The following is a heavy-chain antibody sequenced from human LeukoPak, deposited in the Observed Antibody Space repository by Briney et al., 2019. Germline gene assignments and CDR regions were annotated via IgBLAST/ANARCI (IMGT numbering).Heavy chain of an antibody. CDR2: IYPGDSDT. Sequence: GESLKISCKGSGYSFTSYWIGWVRQIPGKGLEWMGIIYPGDSDTRYSPSFQGQVTISADKSIGTAYLQWSSLKASDTAMYYCARQGGCSSTSCYSNWFDPWGQGTLVTVSS. CDR3: ARQGGCSSTSCYSNWFDP. V-gene: IGHV5-51*01. D-gene: IGHD2-2*01. J-gene: IGHJ5*02. CDR1: GYSFTSYW.